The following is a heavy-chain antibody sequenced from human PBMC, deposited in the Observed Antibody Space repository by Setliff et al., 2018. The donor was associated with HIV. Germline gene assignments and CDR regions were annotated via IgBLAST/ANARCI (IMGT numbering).Heavy chain of an antibody. Sequence: PGGSLRLSCTVSGFTFISSTINWVRQAPGKGPEGVANIKQDGSEKYYVESVKGRFTISRDNAKNSLYLQMNSLRVEDTAVYYCVRDLAYWGQGTLVTVSS. CDR3: VRDLAY. V-gene: IGHV3-7*03. J-gene: IGHJ4*02. CDR2: IKQDGSEK. CDR1: GFTFISST.